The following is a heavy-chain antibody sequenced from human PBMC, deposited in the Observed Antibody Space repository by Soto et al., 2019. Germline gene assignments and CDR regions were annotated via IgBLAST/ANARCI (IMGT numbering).Heavy chain of an antibody. CDR1: GGTFSSYA. CDR2: IIPIFGTA. Sequence: ASVKVSCKASGGTFSSYAISWVRQAPGQGLEWMGGIIPIFGTANYAQKFQGRVTITADKSTSTAYMELSSLRSEDTAVYYCARIPAIFGVVIIRGAFDIWGQGTMVTVSS. J-gene: IGHJ3*02. D-gene: IGHD3-3*01. CDR3: ARIPAIFGVVIIRGAFDI. V-gene: IGHV1-69*06.